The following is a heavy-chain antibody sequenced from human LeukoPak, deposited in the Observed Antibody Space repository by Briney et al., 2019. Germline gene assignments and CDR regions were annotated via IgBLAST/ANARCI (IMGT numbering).Heavy chain of an antibody. Sequence: EGSLRLSCAASRFTFSSYAMSWVRQAPGKGLEWVSTISGGGGSTYYADSVKGRFTISRDNSKNTLYLQMNSLRAEDTAVYYCAKPGYSGYGVFDYWGQGTLVTVSS. D-gene: IGHD5-12*01. CDR1: RFTFSSYA. CDR2: ISGGGGST. CDR3: AKPGYSGYGVFDY. J-gene: IGHJ4*02. V-gene: IGHV3-23*01.